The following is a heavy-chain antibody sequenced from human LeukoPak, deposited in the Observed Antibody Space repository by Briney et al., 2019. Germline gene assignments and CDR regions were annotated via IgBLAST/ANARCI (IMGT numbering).Heavy chain of an antibody. CDR1: GFTFNNFG. CDR2: ISAGGGST. CDR3: AKPAKHSGSWYFDY. D-gene: IGHD6-13*01. J-gene: IGHJ4*02. Sequence: GGTLRLSCAASGFTFNNFGMSWVRQAPGKGLEWVSAISAGGGSTYYADSVKGRFTISRDNSKNTLYLQMNSLRAEDTAVYFCAKPAKHSGSWYFDYWGQGTLVTVSS. V-gene: IGHV3-23*01.